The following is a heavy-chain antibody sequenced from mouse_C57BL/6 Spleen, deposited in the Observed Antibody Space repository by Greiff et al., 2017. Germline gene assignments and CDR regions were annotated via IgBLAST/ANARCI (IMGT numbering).Heavy chain of an antibody. J-gene: IGHJ4*01. CDR3: TRDRGSSPMDY. D-gene: IGHD1-1*01. Sequence: EVKLVESGEGLVKPGGSLKLSCAASGFTFSSYAMSWVRQTPEKRLEWVAYISIGGDYIYYADTVKGRFTITRDNARNTLYLQMSSLKSEDTAMYYCTRDRGSSPMDYWGQGTSVTVSS. CDR1: GFTFSSYA. CDR2: ISIGGDYI. V-gene: IGHV5-9-1*02.